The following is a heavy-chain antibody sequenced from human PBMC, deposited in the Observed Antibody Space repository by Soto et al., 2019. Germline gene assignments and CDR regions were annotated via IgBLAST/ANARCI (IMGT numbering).Heavy chain of an antibody. CDR1: GFTFSSYA. CDR3: ASTLRYFELGLFDP. V-gene: IGHV3-21*01. J-gene: IGHJ5*02. D-gene: IGHD3-9*01. CDR2: ICNGGSYK. Sequence: PGGSLRLSCAASGFTFSSYAMHWVRQAPGKGLEWVSAICNGGSYKYYADSVKGRFTISRDNAKNTLYLQMNSLRAEDTAVYYCASTLRYFELGLFDPWGQGTLVTVSS.